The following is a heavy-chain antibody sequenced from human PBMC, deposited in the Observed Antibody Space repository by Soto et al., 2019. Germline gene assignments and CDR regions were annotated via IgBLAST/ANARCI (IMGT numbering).Heavy chain of an antibody. CDR2: IYYSGRT. Sequence: QVQLQESGPGLVKPSQTLSLTCTLSGGSISSGDYYWSWIRHPPGKGLEWIGNIYYSGRTNYHPSLKSPLNISLGTSNNHFLPKLTPVTAADTAVEVYARMGLHLGALSRHWFEPRGQGTLVTVSS. CDR3: ARMGLHLGALSRHWFEP. V-gene: IGHV4-31*01. D-gene: IGHD3-16*02. CDR1: GGSISSGDYY. J-gene: IGHJ5*02.